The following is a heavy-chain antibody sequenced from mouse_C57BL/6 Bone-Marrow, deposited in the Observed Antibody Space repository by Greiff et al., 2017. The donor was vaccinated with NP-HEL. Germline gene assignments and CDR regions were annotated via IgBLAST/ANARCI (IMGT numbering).Heavy chain of an antibody. J-gene: IGHJ2*01. Sequence: QVQLQQPGAELVKPGASVKLSCKASGYTFTSYWMHWVKQRPGQGLEWIGMIHPNSGSTNYNEKFKSKATLTVDKSSSTAYMQLSSLTSEDSAVYYCASLYGYDVVDYWGQGTTLTVSS. CDR1: GYTFTSYW. V-gene: IGHV1-64*01. D-gene: IGHD2-2*01. CDR2: IHPNSGST. CDR3: ASLYGYDVVDY.